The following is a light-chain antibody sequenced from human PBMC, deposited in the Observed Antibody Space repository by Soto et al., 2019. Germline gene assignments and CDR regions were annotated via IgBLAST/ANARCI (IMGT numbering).Light chain of an antibody. CDR1: QSVRNK. V-gene: IGKV3-15*01. J-gene: IGKJ5*01. CDR3: QQYNIWRSIT. CDR2: DTS. Sequence: EIVLTQSPATLSVSPGERVTLSCRAGQSVRNKVAWYQQKPGQTPRVIIYDTSTRAADIPARFSGSGYGAYCTLTISSLQSEDFAVYYCQQYNIWRSITFGPGTRLEI.